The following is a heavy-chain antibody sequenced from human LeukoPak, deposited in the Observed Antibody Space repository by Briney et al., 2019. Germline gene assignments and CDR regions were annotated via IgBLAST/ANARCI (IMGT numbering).Heavy chain of an antibody. CDR2: ISATGGST. D-gene: IGHD3-16*01. Sequence: GGSLRLSCAAARFTLSNYAMSWVRQAPGKGLEWVSAISATGGSTYSADSVKGRFTISRDNSKNTLYLQMNSLRAEDTAVYYCAKFIGGVNTPFDYGGQGTLVTVS. CDR1: RFTLSNYA. J-gene: IGHJ4*02. CDR3: AKFIGGVNTPFDY. V-gene: IGHV3-23*01.